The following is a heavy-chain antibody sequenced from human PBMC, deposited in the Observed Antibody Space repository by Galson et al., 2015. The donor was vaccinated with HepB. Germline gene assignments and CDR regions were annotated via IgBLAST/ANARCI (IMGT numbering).Heavy chain of an antibody. CDR1: GGTFSSYA. J-gene: IGHJ5*02. V-gene: IGHV1-69*13. CDR2: IIPIFGTA. D-gene: IGHD2-2*01. Sequence: SVKVSCKASGGTFSSYAISWVRQAPGQGLEWMGGIIPIFGTANYAQKFQGRVTITADESTSTAYMELSSLRSEDTAVYYCARDRYEYQLLSGWFDPWGQGTLVTVSS. CDR3: ARDRYEYQLLSGWFDP.